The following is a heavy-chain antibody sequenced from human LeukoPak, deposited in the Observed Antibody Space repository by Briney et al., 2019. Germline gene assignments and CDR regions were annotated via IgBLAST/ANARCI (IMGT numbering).Heavy chain of an antibody. Sequence: ASVKVSCKASGYTFTSYGISWVRQAPGQGLEWMGWISAYNGNTNYAQKFQGRVTMTRDTSISTAYMELSRLRSDDTAVYYCARDDYGDYGGVYYYGMDVWGQGTTVTVSS. J-gene: IGHJ6*02. D-gene: IGHD4-17*01. CDR1: GYTFTSYG. CDR3: ARDDYGDYGGVYYYGMDV. CDR2: ISAYNGNT. V-gene: IGHV1-18*01.